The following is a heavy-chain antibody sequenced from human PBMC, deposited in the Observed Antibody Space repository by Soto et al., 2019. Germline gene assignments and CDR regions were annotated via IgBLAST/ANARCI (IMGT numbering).Heavy chain of an antibody. J-gene: IGHJ5*02. CDR3: ARDALFGLGYCTNGVCPPTRINWFDP. V-gene: IGHV1-46*01. CDR2: INPSGGST. CDR1: GYTFTSYY. D-gene: IGHD2-8*01. Sequence: XSVKVSCKASGYTFTSYYMHWVRQAPGQGLEWMGIINPSGGSTSYAQKFQGRVTMTRDTSTSTVYMELSSLRSEDTAVYYCARDALFGLGYCTNGVCPPTRINWFDPWGQGTLVTVSS.